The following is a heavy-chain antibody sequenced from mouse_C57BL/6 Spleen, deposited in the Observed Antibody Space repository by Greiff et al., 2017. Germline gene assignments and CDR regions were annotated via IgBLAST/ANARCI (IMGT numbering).Heavy chain of an antibody. D-gene: IGHD1-1*01. V-gene: IGHV1-81*01. CDR1: GYTFTSYG. CDR3: ARSISYYYGSSYDYFDY. Sequence: QVQLQQSGAELARPGASVKLSCKASGYTFTSYGISWVKQRTGQGLEWIGEIYPRSGNTYYNEKFKGKATLTADKSSSTAYMELRSLTSEDSAVYFCARSISYYYGSSYDYFDYWGQGTTLTVSS. CDR2: IYPRSGNT. J-gene: IGHJ2*01.